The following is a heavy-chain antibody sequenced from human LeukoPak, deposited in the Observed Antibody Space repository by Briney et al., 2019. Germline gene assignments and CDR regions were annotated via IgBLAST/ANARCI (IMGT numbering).Heavy chain of an antibody. CDR2: IYPGDSDT. J-gene: IGHJ4*02. V-gene: IGHV5-51*01. Sequence: GESLKISCKGSGYSFTSYWIGWVRQMPGKGLEWMGIIYPGDSDTRYSPSFQGQVTISADKSISTAYLQWSSLKASDTAMYYCATSHCSSTSCYDIFDYWGQGTLVTVSS. D-gene: IGHD2-2*01. CDR3: ATSHCSSTSCYDIFDY. CDR1: GYSFTSYW.